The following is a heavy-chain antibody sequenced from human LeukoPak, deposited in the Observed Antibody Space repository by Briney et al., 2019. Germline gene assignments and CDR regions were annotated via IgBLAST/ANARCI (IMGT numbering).Heavy chain of an antibody. CDR1: GYTFTSYG. CDR2: ISAYNGNT. J-gene: IGHJ3*02. V-gene: IGHV1-18*01. Sequence: GASVKVSRKASGYTFTSYGISWVRQAPGQGLEWMGWISAYNGNTNYAQKLQGRVTMTTDTSTSTAYMELRSLRSDDTAVYYCARFQYYDILTGYYGAFDIWGQGTMVTVSS. CDR3: ARFQYYDILTGYYGAFDI. D-gene: IGHD3-9*01.